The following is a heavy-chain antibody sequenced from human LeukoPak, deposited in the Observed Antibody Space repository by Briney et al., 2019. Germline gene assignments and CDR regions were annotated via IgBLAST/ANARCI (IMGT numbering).Heavy chain of an antibody. D-gene: IGHD5-12*01. CDR1: GFTFSSYS. V-gene: IGHV3-21*01. J-gene: IGHJ4*02. Sequence: GGSLRLSCAASGFTFSSYSMNWVRQARGKGLEWVSSITSSSSYMYYADSVKGRFTISRDNAKNSLYLQMNPLRAEDTAVYYCARESLATIGVDYWGQGTLVTVSS. CDR2: ITSSSSYM. CDR3: ARESLATIGVDY.